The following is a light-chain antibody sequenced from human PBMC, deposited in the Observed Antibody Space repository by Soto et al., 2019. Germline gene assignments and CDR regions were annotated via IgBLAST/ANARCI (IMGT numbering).Light chain of an antibody. CDR3: QQRSTWLFT. V-gene: IGKV3-11*01. CDR2: DAS. Sequence: EIVLTQSPATLSLSTGGRATLSCRARQSVSSYLAWYQQKPGQAPRLLIYDASNRATGIPARFSGSGSGSDFTLSISSLDPEDFAVYYCQQRSTWLFTFGPGTKVDIK. CDR1: QSVSSY. J-gene: IGKJ3*01.